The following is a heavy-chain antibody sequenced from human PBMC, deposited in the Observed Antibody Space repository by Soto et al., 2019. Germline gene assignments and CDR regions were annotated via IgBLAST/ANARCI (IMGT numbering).Heavy chain of an antibody. Sequence: SETLSLTCTVSGGSISSGDYYWSWIRQPPGKGLEWIGYIYYSGSTYYNPSLKSRVTISVDTSKNQFSLKLSSVTAADTAVYYRARVSSWSVAFDYWGQGTLVTVS. V-gene: IGHV4-30-4*01. CDR1: GGSISSGDYY. CDR3: ARVSSWSVAFDY. D-gene: IGHD6-13*01. CDR2: IYYSGST. J-gene: IGHJ4*02.